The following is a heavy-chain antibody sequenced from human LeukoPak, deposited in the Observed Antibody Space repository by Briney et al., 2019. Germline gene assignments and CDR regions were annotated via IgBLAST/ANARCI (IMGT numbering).Heavy chain of an antibody. J-gene: IGHJ6*03. CDR1: GYTFTSYD. Sequence: ASVKVSCKASGYTFTSYDINWVRQATGQGLEWMGWINPNSGGTNYAQKFQGRVTMTRDTSISTAYMELSRLRSDDTAVYYCARGAYSSGWYPTTYYYYYYMDVWGKGTTVTISS. CDR3: ARGAYSSGWYPTTYYYYYYMDV. D-gene: IGHD6-19*01. CDR2: INPNSGGT. V-gene: IGHV1-2*02.